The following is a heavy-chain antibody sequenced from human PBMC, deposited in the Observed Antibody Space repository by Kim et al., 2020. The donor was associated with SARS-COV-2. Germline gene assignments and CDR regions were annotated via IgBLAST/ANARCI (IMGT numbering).Heavy chain of an antibody. V-gene: IGHV1-58*01. D-gene: IGHD1-26*01. CDR3: AALNIGSAYGSHWDY. CDR1: GFTFTTSS. Sequence: SVKVSCKASGFTFTTSSVHWVRQAPGQRLEWIGWIDTNSGHTTYAQDFPGRVAFTLDISANTAYMELSSLKAEDTAVYYCAALNIGSAYGSHWDY. CDR2: IDTNSGHT. J-gene: IGHJ4*01.